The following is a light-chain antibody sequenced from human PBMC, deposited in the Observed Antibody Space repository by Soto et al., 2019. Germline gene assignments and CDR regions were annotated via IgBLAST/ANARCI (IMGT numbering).Light chain of an antibody. CDR1: SSDVGSYNL. CDR3: CSFARSRIL. CDR2: EVS. J-gene: IGLJ1*01. V-gene: IGLV2-23*02. Sequence: QSVLTQPASVSGSPGQSVTISCTGTSSDVGSYNLASWYQQHPGKAPKLMIYEVSERPAGVSNRFSGSKSANTASLTISGLQAEDEADYYCCSFARSRILFGTGTKVTVL.